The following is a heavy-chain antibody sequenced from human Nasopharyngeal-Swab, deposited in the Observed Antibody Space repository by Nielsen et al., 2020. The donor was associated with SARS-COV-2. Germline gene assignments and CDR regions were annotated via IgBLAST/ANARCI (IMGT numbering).Heavy chain of an antibody. CDR2: IYSGGST. V-gene: IGHV3-53*01. Sequence: GGSLRLSCAASGFTVSSNYMSWVRQAPGKGLEWVSVIYSGGSTYYADSVKGRFTISRDNSKNTLYLQMNSLRAEETALYYCARTMGGYYDSSGYTLEWFDYWGQGTLVTVSS. J-gene: IGHJ4*02. CDR3: ARTMGGYYDSSGYTLEWFDY. D-gene: IGHD3-22*01. CDR1: GFTVSSNY.